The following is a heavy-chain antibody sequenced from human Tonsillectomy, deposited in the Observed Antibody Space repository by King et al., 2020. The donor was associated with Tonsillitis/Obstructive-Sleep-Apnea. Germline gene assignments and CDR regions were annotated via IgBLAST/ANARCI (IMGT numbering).Heavy chain of an antibody. Sequence: QLVQSGAEVKKPGASVKVSCKGSGYIFTSYGFSWVRQAPGQGLEWMGWISAYNGNTNYAQQLQGRVTMTTDTSTSTTYMELRSLRSDDTAVYYCARDSSGWTSYYYGLDVWGQGTTVTVSS. V-gene: IGHV1-18*04. J-gene: IGHJ6*02. CDR2: ISAYNGNT. CDR3: ARDSSGWTSYYYGLDV. D-gene: IGHD6-19*01. CDR1: GYIFTSYG.